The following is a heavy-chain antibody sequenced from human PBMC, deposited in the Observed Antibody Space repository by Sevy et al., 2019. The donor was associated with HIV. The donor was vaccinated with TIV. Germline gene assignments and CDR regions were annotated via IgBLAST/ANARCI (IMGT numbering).Heavy chain of an antibody. D-gene: IGHD3-22*01. CDR2: ITSSSDYI. V-gene: IGHV3-21*01. J-gene: IGHJ4*02. Sequence: GGSLRLSCAASGFTFSNYNMNWVRQAPGKGLEWVSSITSSSDYIYDADSVKGRFTISRDNAKNSLYLQMNSLRAEDTSVYYCARDRRTLNYYASSGYNYYFVYWGQGTLVTVSS. CDR1: GFTFSNYN. CDR3: ARDRRTLNYYASSGYNYYFVY.